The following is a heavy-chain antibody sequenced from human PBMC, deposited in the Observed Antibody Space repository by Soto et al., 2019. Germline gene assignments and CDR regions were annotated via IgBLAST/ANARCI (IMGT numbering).Heavy chain of an antibody. CDR1: GYTFTSYG. CDR3: ARDLGYCSSTSCHAAYGMDV. J-gene: IGHJ6*02. V-gene: IGHV1-18*01. Sequence: QVQLVQSGAEVKKPGASVKVSCKASGYTFTSYGISWVRQAPGQGLEWMGWISAYNGNTNYAQKLQGRVTMTTDTSTSTADMELRSLRSDDTAVYYCARDLGYCSSTSCHAAYGMDVWGQGTTVTVSS. D-gene: IGHD2-2*01. CDR2: ISAYNGNT.